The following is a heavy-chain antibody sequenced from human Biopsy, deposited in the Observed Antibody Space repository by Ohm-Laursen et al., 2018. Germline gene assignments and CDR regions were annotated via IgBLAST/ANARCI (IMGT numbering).Heavy chain of an antibody. Sequence: SLRLSCTAPGFTFSGFSMNWVRQAPGKGLEWVSSISASGNHIYYTDSVKGRFTVSRDNGKNSVYLQMNSLRVEDTAVYYCARDGEAKYCKHGVCPSDSWGQGTLVTVSS. CDR3: ARDGEAKYCKHGVCPSDS. J-gene: IGHJ4*02. CDR1: GFTFSGFS. D-gene: IGHD2-8*01. V-gene: IGHV3-21*01. CDR2: ISASGNHI.